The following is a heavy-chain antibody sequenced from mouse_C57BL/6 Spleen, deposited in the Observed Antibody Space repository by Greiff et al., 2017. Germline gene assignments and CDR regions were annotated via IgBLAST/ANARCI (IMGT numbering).Heavy chain of an antibody. CDR1: GFTFSDYG. V-gene: IGHV5-17*01. J-gene: IGHJ4*01. CDR2: ISSGSSTI. D-gene: IGHD2-1*01. Sequence: EVHLVESGGGLVKPGGSLKLSCAASGFTFSDYGMHWVRQAPEKGLEWVAYISSGSSTIYYADTVKGRFTISRGNAKNTLFLQMTSLRSEDTAMYYCARPDGNYVYAMDYWGQGTSVTVSS. CDR3: ARPDGNYVYAMDY.